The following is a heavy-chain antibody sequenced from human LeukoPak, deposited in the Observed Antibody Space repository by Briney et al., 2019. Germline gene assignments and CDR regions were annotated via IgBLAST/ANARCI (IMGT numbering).Heavy chain of an antibody. V-gene: IGHV3-74*01. CDR1: GFTFSSYW. Sequence: GGSLRLSCAASGFTFSSYWMHWVRQAPGKGLVWVSRINSDGGTTSYADSVKGRITISRDNAKNTLYLQMNSLRAEDTAVYYCVGGSYYFDYWGQGTLVTVSS. D-gene: IGHD1-26*01. CDR3: VGGSYYFDY. CDR2: INSDGGTT. J-gene: IGHJ4*02.